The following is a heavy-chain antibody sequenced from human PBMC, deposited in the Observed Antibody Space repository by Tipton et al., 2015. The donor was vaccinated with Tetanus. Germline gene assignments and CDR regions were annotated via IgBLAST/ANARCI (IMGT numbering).Heavy chain of an antibody. CDR2: IYYGGNT. D-gene: IGHD6-6*01. J-gene: IGHJ5*02. Sequence: TLSLTCTVSGESISGSPFFWNWIRQQPGKGPEWIGYIYYGGNTFYNPSLKSRVTISVDTSKNQFSLNMTSVTAADTAVYYCARDQGGGRVVRLNWFDPWGQGTLVTVSS. CDR3: ARDQGGGRVVRLNWFDP. CDR1: GESISGSPFF. V-gene: IGHV4-31*03.